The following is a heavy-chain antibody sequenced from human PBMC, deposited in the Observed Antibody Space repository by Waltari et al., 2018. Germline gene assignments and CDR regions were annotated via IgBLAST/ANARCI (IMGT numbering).Heavy chain of an antibody. Sequence: EVQLLESGGGLVQHGGSLRLSCAASGFTFSSYAMSWVRQVPGKGLEWVSAIGGSGGSTAYADSGKRRFTISRDNSKNTLYLQMNSLRAEDTAVYYCAIFDLQQQPRGWGQGTLVTVSS. CDR3: AIFDLQQQPRG. CDR2: IGGSGGST. D-gene: IGHD6-13*01. CDR1: GFTFSSYA. J-gene: IGHJ4*02. V-gene: IGHV3-23*01.